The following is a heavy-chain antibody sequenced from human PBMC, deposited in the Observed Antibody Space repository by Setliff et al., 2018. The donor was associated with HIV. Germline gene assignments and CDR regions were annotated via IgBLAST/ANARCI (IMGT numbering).Heavy chain of an antibody. V-gene: IGHV5-51*01. Sequence: PGESLKISCKGSGYSFSSYWIGGVRQMPGKGLEWMGIIYPGDSDTRYSPSFQGQVTISADKSISTAYLQCSSLKASDTAMYYCARLGGICSGGSCTALAYTMDVWGQGTTVTVSS. J-gene: IGHJ6*02. CDR3: ARLGGICSGGSCTALAYTMDV. CDR2: IYPGDSDT. D-gene: IGHD2-15*01. CDR1: GYSFSSYW.